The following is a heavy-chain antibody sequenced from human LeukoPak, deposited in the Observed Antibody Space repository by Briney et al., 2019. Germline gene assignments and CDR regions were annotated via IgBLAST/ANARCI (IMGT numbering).Heavy chain of an antibody. CDR3: ATDLPRGYSGYGPPDY. Sequence: ASVKVSCKASGGTFSSYGISWVRQAPGQGLEWMGRIIPILGIANYAQKFQGRVTITADKSTSTAYMELSSLRSEDTAVYYCATDLPRGYSGYGPPDYWGQGTLVTVSS. D-gene: IGHD5-12*01. V-gene: IGHV1-69*04. J-gene: IGHJ4*02. CDR2: IIPILGIA. CDR1: GGTFSSYG.